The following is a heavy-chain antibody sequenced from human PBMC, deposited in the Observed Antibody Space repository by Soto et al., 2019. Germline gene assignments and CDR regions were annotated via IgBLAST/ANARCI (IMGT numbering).Heavy chain of an antibody. D-gene: IGHD3-10*01. Sequence: QAQLVESGGGVVQPGRSLRLSCAASGFTFNNYAMHWVRQAPGKGLERVAVISNDGSNEYYPDSVKGRFTISRDNSQNTLYLEMNSLRAEDTAVYHCARDSRSSGKGAFDIWGQGTMVTVSS. CDR1: GFTFNNYA. V-gene: IGHV3-30*03. CDR2: ISNDGSNE. J-gene: IGHJ3*02. CDR3: ARDSRSSGKGAFDI.